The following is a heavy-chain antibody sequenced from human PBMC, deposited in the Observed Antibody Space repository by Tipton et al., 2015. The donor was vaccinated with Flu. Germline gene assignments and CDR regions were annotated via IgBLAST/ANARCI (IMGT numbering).Heavy chain of an antibody. Sequence: LRLSCTVSGGSISSYYWSWIRQPAGKGLEWIGRIYTSGSTNYNPSLESRVTMSVGTSKNQFSLKLNSVTAADTAVYFCARTSGGSYLFWSFDLWGRGTPVTVSS. J-gene: IGHJ2*01. D-gene: IGHD1-26*01. V-gene: IGHV4-4*07. CDR2: IYTSGST. CDR3: ARTSGGSYLFWSFDL. CDR1: GGSISSYY.